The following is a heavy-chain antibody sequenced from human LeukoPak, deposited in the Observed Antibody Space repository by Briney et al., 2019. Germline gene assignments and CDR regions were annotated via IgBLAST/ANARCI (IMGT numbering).Heavy chain of an antibody. V-gene: IGHV1-58*02. Sequence: SVKVSCKASGFAFTSSAMQWVRQARGQRLEWIGWIVVGSGNTNYAQKFQERVTITRDMSTSTAYMELSSLRSEDTAVYYCAKGSLWFGDPDGDYWGQGTLVTVSS. D-gene: IGHD3-10*01. CDR1: GFAFTSSA. CDR3: AKGSLWFGDPDGDY. CDR2: IVVGSGNT. J-gene: IGHJ4*02.